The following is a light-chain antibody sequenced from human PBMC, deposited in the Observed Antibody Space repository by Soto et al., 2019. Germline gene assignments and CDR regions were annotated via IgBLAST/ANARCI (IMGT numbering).Light chain of an antibody. CDR3: QQRSICPSRLT. V-gene: IGKV3-11*01. CDR1: QSVSSY. CDR2: DAS. J-gene: IGKJ4*01. Sequence: EIVLTQSPATLSLSPGERATLSCRASQSVSSYLAWYQQKPGQAPRLLIYDASNRATGIPARFSGSGSGTDFALTISSREPEDVAVYVCQQRSICPSRLTFGGGTKVDIK.